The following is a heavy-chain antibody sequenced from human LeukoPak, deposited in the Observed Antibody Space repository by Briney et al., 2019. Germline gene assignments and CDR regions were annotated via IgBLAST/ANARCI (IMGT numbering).Heavy chain of an antibody. V-gene: IGHV5-51*01. CDR3: ARRYGYCSSTSCFNIGGWFDP. CDR2: IYPGDSDT. Sequence: GESLKIPCKGSGYSFTSYWIGWVRQMPGKGLEWMGIIYPGDSDTRYSPSFQGQVTISADKSISTAYLQWSSLKASDTAMYYCARRYGYCSSTSCFNIGGWFDPWGQGTLVTVSS. J-gene: IGHJ5*02. CDR1: GYSFTSYW. D-gene: IGHD2-2*01.